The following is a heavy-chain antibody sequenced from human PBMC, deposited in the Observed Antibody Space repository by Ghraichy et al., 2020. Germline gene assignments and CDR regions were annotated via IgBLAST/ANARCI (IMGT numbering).Heavy chain of an antibody. Sequence: LSLTCAASGFTFSSYGMHWVRQAPGKGLEWVAVISYDGSNKYYADSVKGRFTISRDNSKNTLYLQMNSLRAEDTAVYYCAKDREDVVATILDYWGQGTLVTVSS. D-gene: IGHD5-12*01. CDR3: AKDREDVVATILDY. J-gene: IGHJ4*02. V-gene: IGHV3-30*18. CDR1: GFTFSSYG. CDR2: ISYDGSNK.